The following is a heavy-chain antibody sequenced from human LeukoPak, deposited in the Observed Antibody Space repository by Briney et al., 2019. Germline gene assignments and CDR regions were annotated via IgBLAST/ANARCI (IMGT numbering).Heavy chain of an antibody. Sequence: GASVKVSCKASGYTFTSYAMHWVRQAPGQRLEWMGWINAGNGNTKYSQKFQGRVTITRDTSASTVYMELSSLRSEDTAVYYCASGGDQHYYDSSLYFDYWGQGTLVTVSS. CDR1: GYTFTSYA. CDR2: INAGNGNT. D-gene: IGHD3-22*01. J-gene: IGHJ4*02. V-gene: IGHV1-3*01. CDR3: ASGGDQHYYDSSLYFDY.